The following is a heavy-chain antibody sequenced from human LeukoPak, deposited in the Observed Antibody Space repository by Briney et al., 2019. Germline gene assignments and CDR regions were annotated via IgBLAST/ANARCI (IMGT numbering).Heavy chain of an antibody. Sequence: SETLSLTCTVSGGSISSSSYYWGWFRQPPGKGLEWIGNIYYSGSTYYNPSLKSRVTISVDTSKNQFSLKLSSVTAADTAVYYCARDMRELHPFDYWGQGTLVTVSS. CDR3: ARDMRELHPFDY. V-gene: IGHV4-39*07. CDR2: IYYSGST. J-gene: IGHJ4*02. D-gene: IGHD1-26*01. CDR1: GGSISSSSYY.